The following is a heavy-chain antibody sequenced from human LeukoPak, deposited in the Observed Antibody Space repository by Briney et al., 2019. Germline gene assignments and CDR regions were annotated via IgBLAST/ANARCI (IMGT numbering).Heavy chain of an antibody. D-gene: IGHD1-26*01. CDR2: IIPILGIA. CDR1: GGTFSSYA. J-gene: IGHJ3*02. CDR3: ARDMWELPSDAFDI. Sequence: SVKVSCKASGGTFSSYAISWVRQAPGRGLEWMGRIIPILGIANYAQKFKGRVTITADKSTSTAYMELSSLRSADTAVYYCARDMWELPSDAFDIWGQGTMVTVSS. V-gene: IGHV1-69*04.